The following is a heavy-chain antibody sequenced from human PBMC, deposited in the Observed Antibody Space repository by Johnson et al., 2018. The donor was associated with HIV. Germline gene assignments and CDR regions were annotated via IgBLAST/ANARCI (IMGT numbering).Heavy chain of an antibody. V-gene: IGHV3-13*01. CDR2: IGTLSDT. Sequence: VQLVESGGGLVQPGGSLRLSCEASGFNFRTYDMHWVRQAPGKGLEWVSAIGTLSDTFYPDSVKGRFTVSRENAKNSLYLQMNSLRAEDTAVYFCAREDTPFGSPHEGDPFDVWGQGTMVTVSS. CDR3: AREDTPFGSPHEGDPFDV. CDR1: GFNFRTYD. D-gene: IGHD3-16*01. J-gene: IGHJ3*01.